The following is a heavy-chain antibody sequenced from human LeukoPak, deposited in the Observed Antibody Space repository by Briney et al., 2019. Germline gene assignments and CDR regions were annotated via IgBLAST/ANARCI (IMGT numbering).Heavy chain of an antibody. D-gene: IGHD4-11*01. V-gene: IGHV1-2*02. CDR2: INPNSGGT. CDR1: GYTFTGYY. CDR3: ARSDYSNYGYNWFDP. Sequence: GASVKVSCKASGYTFTGYYMHWVRQAPGQGPEWMGWINPNSGGTNYAQKFQGGVTMTRDTSISTAYMELSRLRSDDTAVYYCARSDYSNYGYNWFDPWGQGTLVTVSS. J-gene: IGHJ5*02.